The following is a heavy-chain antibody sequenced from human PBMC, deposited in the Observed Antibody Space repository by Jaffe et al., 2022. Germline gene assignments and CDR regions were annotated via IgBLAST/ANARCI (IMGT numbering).Heavy chain of an antibody. CDR3: ARGDSSSSRYYYYYMDV. CDR2: ISSSSSYI. D-gene: IGHD6-6*01. J-gene: IGHJ6*03. CDR1: GFTFSSYS. Sequence: EVQLVESGGGLVKPGGSLRLSCAASGFTFSSYSMNWVRQAPGKGLEWVSSISSSSSYIYYADSVKGRFTISRDNAKNSLYLQMNSLRAEDTAVYYCARGDSSSSRYYYYYMDVWGKGTTVTVSS. V-gene: IGHV3-21*01.